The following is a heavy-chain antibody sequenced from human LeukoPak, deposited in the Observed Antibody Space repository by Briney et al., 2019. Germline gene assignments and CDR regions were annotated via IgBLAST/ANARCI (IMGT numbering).Heavy chain of an antibody. Sequence: SETLSLTCTVSGGSISSYYWSWIRQPPGKGLEWIGYIYYSGSTNYNPSLKSRVTISVDTSKNQFSLKLSSVTAADTAVYYCARDNSEGDAFDIWGQGTMVTVSS. CDR1: GGSISSYY. J-gene: IGHJ3*02. CDR2: IYYSGST. CDR3: ARDNSEGDAFDI. D-gene: IGHD1-14*01. V-gene: IGHV4-59*01.